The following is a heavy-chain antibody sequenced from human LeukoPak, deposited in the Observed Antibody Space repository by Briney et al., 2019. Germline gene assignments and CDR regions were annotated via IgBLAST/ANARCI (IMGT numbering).Heavy chain of an antibody. D-gene: IGHD6-6*01. CDR3: ARSEYGIAARRSYYYYGMDV. CDR2: ISAYNGNT. J-gene: IGHJ6*02. CDR1: GYTFTSYG. V-gene: IGHV1-18*01. Sequence: ASVKVSCKASGYTFTSYGISWVRQAPGQGLEWMGWISAYNGNTNYAQKLQGRVTMTTDTSTSTAYMELRSLRSDDTAVYYCARSEYGIAARRSYYYYGMDVWGQGTTVSVSS.